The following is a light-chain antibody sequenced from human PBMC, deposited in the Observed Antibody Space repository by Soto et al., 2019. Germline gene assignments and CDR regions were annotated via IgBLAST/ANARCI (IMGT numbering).Light chain of an antibody. J-gene: IGKJ4*01. CDR2: GAS. V-gene: IGKV3-20*01. Sequence: DILLTQAPFTLSLSPGERATLSCRASQSVSNNYLAWYQQKPGQAPRLLIYGASSRATGIPDRFSGSGSGTDFTLTISRLEPEDFAVYYCQQYGSSPLTFGGGTKVDNK. CDR3: QQYGSSPLT. CDR1: QSVSNNY.